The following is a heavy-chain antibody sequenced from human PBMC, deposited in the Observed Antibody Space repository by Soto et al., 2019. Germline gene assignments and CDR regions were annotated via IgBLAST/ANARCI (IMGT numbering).Heavy chain of an antibody. CDR2: ISYDGSNK. CDR1: GFTFRSYG. Sequence: GGSLRLSCAASGFTFRSYGMHWVRQAPGKGLEWVAVISYDGSNKYYPDSVKGRFTISRDKSKNTLYLQMNSLRVEDTAVYYCAKDRLANPPYYYYYYGMDVWGQGTTVTVAS. D-gene: IGHD6-25*01. J-gene: IGHJ6*02. CDR3: AKDRLANPPYYYYYYGMDV. V-gene: IGHV3-30*18.